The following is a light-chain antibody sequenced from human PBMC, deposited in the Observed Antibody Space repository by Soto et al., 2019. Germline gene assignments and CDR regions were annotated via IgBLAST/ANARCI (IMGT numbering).Light chain of an antibody. CDR3: QQYGSST. CDR2: GAS. J-gene: IGKJ2*01. V-gene: IGKV3-20*01. CDR1: QRVSSTY. Sequence: EMGWTQSPGTLSLSPGERATPACRASQRVSSTYLPWDQQKPGQAPRLLIYGASSRATGIPARFSDSGSGTDFTLTISRLETEDFAVYYCQQYGSSTFGLGTKLPIK.